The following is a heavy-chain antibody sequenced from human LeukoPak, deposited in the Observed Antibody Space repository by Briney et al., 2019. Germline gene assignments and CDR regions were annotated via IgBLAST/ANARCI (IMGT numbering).Heavy chain of an antibody. CDR3: ATSDLRFGFGDWFDP. D-gene: IGHD3-10*01. J-gene: IGHJ5*02. V-gene: IGHV1-2*02. Sequence: ASVKVSCKASGYTFTGFYIHWVRQAPGEGPQWMGWVNPNSGGTNYAKKFQGRVTLTRDTSSTTAYMELSSLRSDDTAVYYCATSDLRFGFGDWFDPWGQGTLVTVSS. CDR2: VNPNSGGT. CDR1: GYTFTGFY.